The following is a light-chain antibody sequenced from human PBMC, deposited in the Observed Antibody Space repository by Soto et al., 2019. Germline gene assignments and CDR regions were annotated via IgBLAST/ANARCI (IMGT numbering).Light chain of an antibody. Sequence: ESVLTKSRATLSLSPGERATLSCRASRSFASSYLGWYQQKPGQAPRLLIYAASTRATGIPDRFSGSGSATDFTLTISRLEPEDSAVYYCQHYDSSPPYPFGQGTKVDI. V-gene: IGKV3-20*01. CDR2: AAS. CDR3: QHYDSSPPYP. CDR1: RSFASSY. J-gene: IGKJ2*01.